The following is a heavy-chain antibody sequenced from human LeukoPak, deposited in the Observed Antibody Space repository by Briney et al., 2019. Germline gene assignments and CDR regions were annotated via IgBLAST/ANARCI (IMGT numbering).Heavy chain of an antibody. CDR2: FDPEDGET. CDR3: ARGGSGSYYPENWFDP. Sequence: ASVTVSCKVSGYTLTELSMHWVRQAPGRGLEWMGGFDPEDGETIYAQKFQGRVTITRNTSISTAYMELSSLRSEDTAVYYCARGGSGSYYPENWFDPWGQGTLVTVSS. CDR1: GYTLTELS. J-gene: IGHJ5*02. D-gene: IGHD1-26*01. V-gene: IGHV1-24*01.